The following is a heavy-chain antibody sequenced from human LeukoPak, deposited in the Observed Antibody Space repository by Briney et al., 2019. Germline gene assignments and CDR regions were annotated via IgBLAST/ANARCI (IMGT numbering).Heavy chain of an antibody. CDR3: ARGSQINTAMVYLGY. J-gene: IGHJ4*02. V-gene: IGHV4-34*01. Sequence: PSETLSLTCAVYGGSFSAYYWSWIRQPPGKGLEWIGEINHSGSTNYNPSLKSRVTISVDTSKNQFSLKLSSVTAADTAVYYCARGSQINTAMVYLGYWGQGTLVTVSS. CDR1: GGSFSAYY. D-gene: IGHD5-18*01. CDR2: INHSGST.